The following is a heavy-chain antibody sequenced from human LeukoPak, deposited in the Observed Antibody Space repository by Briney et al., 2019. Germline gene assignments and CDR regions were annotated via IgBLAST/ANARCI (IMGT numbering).Heavy chain of an antibody. D-gene: IGHD6-6*01. CDR1: GLTLSSHW. Sequence: PGGSLRLSCATSGLTLSSHWMSWVRQAPGKGLEWVSAISGSGGSTYYADSVKGRFTISRDNSKNTLYLQMNSLRAEDTAVYYCAKDRSGYSSSSDFDYWGQGTLVTVSS. J-gene: IGHJ4*02. CDR3: AKDRSGYSSSSDFDY. V-gene: IGHV3-23*01. CDR2: ISGSGGST.